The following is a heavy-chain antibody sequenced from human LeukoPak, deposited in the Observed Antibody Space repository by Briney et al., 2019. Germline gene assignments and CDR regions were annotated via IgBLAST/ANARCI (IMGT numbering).Heavy chain of an antibody. CDR3: ARDSAGNDY. Sequence: GGSLRLSCAASGFTFSTYWMSWVRQAPGKGLEWVANIKQDGSGKYYVDSVRGRFTLSRDNAKNSLYLQMNSLRAEDTAMYYCARDSAGNDYWGQGTLVTVSS. CDR2: IKQDGSGK. CDR1: GFTFSTYW. D-gene: IGHD6-13*01. J-gene: IGHJ4*02. V-gene: IGHV3-7*01.